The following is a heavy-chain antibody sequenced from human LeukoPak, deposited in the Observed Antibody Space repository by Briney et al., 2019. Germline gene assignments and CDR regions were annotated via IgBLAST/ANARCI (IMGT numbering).Heavy chain of an antibody. CDR1: GGPFSGYY. CDR2: IPHSGSA. V-gene: IGHV4-34*01. CDR3: ARARGDYYDSSGYYSAFDY. J-gene: IGHJ4*02. Sequence: SATLSLTCAVYGGPFSGYYWSWIRQPPGKGLEWIGEIPHSGSANYNPSLKSRVTISVDMSKNQFSLKLSSVTAADTAVYYCARARGDYYDSSGYYSAFDYWGQGTLVT. D-gene: IGHD3-22*01.